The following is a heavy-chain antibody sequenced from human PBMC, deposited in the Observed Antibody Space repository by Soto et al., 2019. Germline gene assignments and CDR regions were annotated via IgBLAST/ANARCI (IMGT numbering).Heavy chain of an antibody. CDR3: VRVGVGIGNHFDS. Sequence: SLTCNVSNGSISGFYWTWIRQPPGKILEWIGYIHYSGRTDYNPSLTSRATMSVDTSKNQFSLNLKSITAADTAVYYCVRVGVGIGNHFDSWGRGTLVTVSS. CDR2: IHYSGRT. V-gene: IGHV4-59*12. D-gene: IGHD1-26*01. J-gene: IGHJ4*02. CDR1: NGSISGFY.